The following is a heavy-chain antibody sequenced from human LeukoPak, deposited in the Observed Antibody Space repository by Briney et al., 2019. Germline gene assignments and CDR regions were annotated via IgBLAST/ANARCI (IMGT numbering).Heavy chain of an antibody. V-gene: IGHV3-7*01. CDR3: ARDNMFHLDY. Sequence: GGSLRLSCAASGFTFSNHWMTWVRQAPGKGLEWVANIKQDGSDKNHVDSVKGRFTISRDNAKNSLYLQMNSLRAEDTAVYYCARDNMFHLDYWAREPWSPSPQ. CDR1: GFTFSNHW. D-gene: IGHD3-10*02. CDR2: IKQDGSDK. J-gene: IGHJ4*02.